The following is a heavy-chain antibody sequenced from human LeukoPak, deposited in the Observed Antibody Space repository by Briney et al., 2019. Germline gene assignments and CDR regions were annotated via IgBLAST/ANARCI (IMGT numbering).Heavy chain of an antibody. CDR1: GYTFTNYV. D-gene: IGHD3-3*01. V-gene: IGHV1-18*01. J-gene: IGHJ4*02. CDR3: ARLTIFGVADLGGDY. Sequence: ASVKVSCKASGYTFTNYVISWVRQAPGQGPEWMGCIGPSNTNTTYAQNFQGRLILTADTSTSTASMELRSLTSDDTAVYYCARLTIFGVADLGGDYWGQGTLVTVSS. CDR2: IGPSNTNT.